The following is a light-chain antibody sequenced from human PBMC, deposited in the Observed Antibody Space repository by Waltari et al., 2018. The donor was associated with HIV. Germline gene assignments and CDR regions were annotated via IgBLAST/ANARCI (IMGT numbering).Light chain of an antibody. CDR2: TAS. CDR3: QHYNSWPGPA. J-gene: IGKJ1*01. V-gene: IGKV3-15*01. CDR1: QNVYSN. Sequence: EILITQSPAILSVSPGESATVSCRASQNVYSNFAWYQQKPGQPPRLLIYTASTRATGVPARFTGSGFGTDFTLTISGLQSEDFAVYYSQHYNSWPGPAFGQGTKVEIK.